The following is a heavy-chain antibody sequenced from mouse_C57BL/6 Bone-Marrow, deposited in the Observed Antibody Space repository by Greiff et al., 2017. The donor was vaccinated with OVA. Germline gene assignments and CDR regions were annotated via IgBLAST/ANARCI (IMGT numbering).Heavy chain of an antibody. CDR1: GYSITSGYY. CDR2: ISYDGSN. Sequence: EVKLMESGPGLVKPSQSLSLTCSVTGYSITSGYYWNWIRQFPGNKLEWMGYISYDGSNNYNPSLKNRISITRDTSKNQFFLKLNSVTTEDTATYYCARDYYGSSLYAMDYWGQGTSVTVSS. J-gene: IGHJ4*01. D-gene: IGHD1-1*01. CDR3: ARDYYGSSLYAMDY. V-gene: IGHV3-6*01.